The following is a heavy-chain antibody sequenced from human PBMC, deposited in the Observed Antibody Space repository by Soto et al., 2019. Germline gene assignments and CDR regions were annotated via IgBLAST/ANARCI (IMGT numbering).Heavy chain of an antibody. CDR2: ISYDGSNK. Sequence: QVQLVESGGGVVQPGRSLRLSCAASGFTFSSYAMHWVRQAAGKGLEWVAVISYDGSNKYYADSVKGRFTISRDNSKNTLYLQMNSLRAEDTAVYYCARGGDSSGYFSWFDPWGQGTLVTVSS. D-gene: IGHD3-22*01. V-gene: IGHV3-30-3*01. CDR1: GFTFSSYA. J-gene: IGHJ5*02. CDR3: ARGGDSSGYFSWFDP.